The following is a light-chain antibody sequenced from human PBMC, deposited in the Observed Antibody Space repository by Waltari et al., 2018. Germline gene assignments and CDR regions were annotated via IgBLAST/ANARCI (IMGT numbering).Light chain of an antibody. V-gene: IGLV3-19*01. Sequence: SSELTQDPTVSVALGQTVRLTYQGDSLRRYSASCYQQRPGQAPVLVFYGQDNRPSGIPDRFSGSTSGDTATLTITGTQAEDEADYYCLSRDISSTRFFGGGTRLTV. J-gene: IGLJ2*01. CDR2: GQD. CDR3: LSRDISSTRF. CDR1: SLRRYS.